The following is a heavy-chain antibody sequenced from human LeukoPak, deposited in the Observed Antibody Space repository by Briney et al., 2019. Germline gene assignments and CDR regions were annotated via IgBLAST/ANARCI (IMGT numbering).Heavy chain of an antibody. D-gene: IGHD3-9*01. CDR1: GFTFDDYG. V-gene: IGHV3-20*04. CDR2: INWNGGST. J-gene: IGHJ4*02. Sequence: GGSLRLSCAASGFTFDDYGMSWVRQAPGKGLEWVSGINWNGGSTGYADSVKGRFTISRDNAKNSLHLQMNSLRAEDTALYYCARGPNYDILTGYYNQYYFDYWGQGTLVTVSS. CDR3: ARGPNYDILTGYYNQYYFDY.